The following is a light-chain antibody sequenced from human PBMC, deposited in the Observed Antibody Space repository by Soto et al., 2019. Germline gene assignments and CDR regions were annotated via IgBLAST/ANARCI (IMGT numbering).Light chain of an antibody. J-gene: IGKJ4*01. CDR1: QSVGTS. CDR2: DPS. V-gene: IGKV3-11*01. CDR3: QQRASWPLT. Sequence: EIVLTQSPATLSLSPGERATLSCKASQSVGTSLAWYQQKPGQAPSLLIYDPSKRVTGIPARFSGSGSGTAFPLTISSLAPEDVAVYYCQQRASWPLTFGGGTKVEIK.